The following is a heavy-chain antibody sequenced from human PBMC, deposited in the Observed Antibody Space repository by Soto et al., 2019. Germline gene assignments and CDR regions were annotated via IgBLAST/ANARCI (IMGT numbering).Heavy chain of an antibody. J-gene: IGHJ6*02. CDR1: GFTFTSSA. CDR2: IVVGSGNT. D-gene: IGHD1-7*01. Sequence: SVKVSCKASGFTFTSSAVQWVRQARGQRLEWIGWIVVGSGNTNYAQKFQERVTITRDMSTSTAYMELSSLRSEDTAVYYCAAASGYNWNYPGYYYGMDVWGQGTTVTVS. V-gene: IGHV1-58*01. CDR3: AAASGYNWNYPGYYYGMDV.